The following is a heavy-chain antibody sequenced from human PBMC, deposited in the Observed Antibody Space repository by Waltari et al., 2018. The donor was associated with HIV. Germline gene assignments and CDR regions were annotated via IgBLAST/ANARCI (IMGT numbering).Heavy chain of an antibody. D-gene: IGHD3-3*01. CDR1: GYTFADHD. J-gene: IGHJ4*02. CDR3: SLGRRGALFGDD. Sequence: LVQSGAEMREPGASAKASCKALGYTFADHDINWIRRASGRGLEWLGWMNLDSGDAGFGQRFQGRLNMTRDTSANRVYLELFKLDSQDTAFYYCSLGRRGALFGDDWGQGTLVTVSS. CDR2: MNLDSGDA. V-gene: IGHV1-8*02.